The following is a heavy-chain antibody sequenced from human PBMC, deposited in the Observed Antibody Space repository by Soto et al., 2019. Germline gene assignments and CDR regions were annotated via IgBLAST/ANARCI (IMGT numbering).Heavy chain of an antibody. CDR2: ISSSGSTI. J-gene: IGHJ6*02. CDR1: GFTFSSYE. D-gene: IGHD3-10*01. V-gene: IGHV3-48*03. Sequence: PGGSLRLSCAASGFTFSSYEMNWVRQAPGKGLEWVSYISSSGSTIYYADSVKGRFTISRDNAKNSLYLQMNSLRAEDTAVYYCARQAGSMRWGMDVWGQGTTVTVSS. CDR3: ARQAGSMRWGMDV.